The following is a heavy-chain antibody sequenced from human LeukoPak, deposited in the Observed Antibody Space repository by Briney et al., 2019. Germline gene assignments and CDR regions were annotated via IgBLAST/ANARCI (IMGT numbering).Heavy chain of an antibody. D-gene: IGHD3-16*01. Sequence: SETLSLTCAVYGGSFSGYSWSWIRQPPGKGLEWIGEINHSGSTNYNPSLKSRVTISVDTSKKQFSLKLSSVTAADTAVYYCARGRLLMWFDPWGQGTLVTVSS. CDR1: GGSFSGYS. J-gene: IGHJ5*02. V-gene: IGHV4-34*01. CDR2: INHSGST. CDR3: ARGRLLMWFDP.